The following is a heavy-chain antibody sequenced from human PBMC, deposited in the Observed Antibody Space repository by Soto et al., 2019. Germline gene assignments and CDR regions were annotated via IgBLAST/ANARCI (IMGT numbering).Heavy chain of an antibody. CDR3: ARVNYDYVWGSYRYNWFDP. CDR2: IYYSGST. J-gene: IGHJ5*02. D-gene: IGHD3-16*02. Sequence: SETLSLTCAVSGGSISSGGYSWSWIRQPPGKGLEWIGYIYYSGSTNYNPSLKSRVTISVDTSKNQFSLKLSSVTAADTAVYYCARVNYDYVWGSYRYNWFDPWGQGTLVTVSS. CDR1: GGSISSGGYS. V-gene: IGHV4-61*08.